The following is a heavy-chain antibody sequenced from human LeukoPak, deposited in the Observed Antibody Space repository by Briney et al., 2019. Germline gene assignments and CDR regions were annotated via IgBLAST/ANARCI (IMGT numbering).Heavy chain of an antibody. CDR1: GFTFSDYY. CDR2: ISSSGSTI. Sequence: GGSLRLSCAASGFTFSDYYMSWIRQAPGKGLEWVSYISSSGSTIYYADSVKGRFTISGDNAKNSLYLQMNSLRAEDTAVYYCAREVGAIVLGRKYGMDVWGQGTTVTVSS. J-gene: IGHJ6*02. V-gene: IGHV3-11*01. CDR3: AREVGAIVLGRKYGMDV. D-gene: IGHD1-26*01.